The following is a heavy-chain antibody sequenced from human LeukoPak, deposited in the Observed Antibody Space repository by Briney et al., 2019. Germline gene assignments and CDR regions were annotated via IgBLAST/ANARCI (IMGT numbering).Heavy chain of an antibody. CDR1: GFTFSSYA. Sequence: PGGTLRLSCAASGFTFSSYAMSGVRPAPRKGLEWVSAISVSGGSTYYADSVKGRFTISRDHSKNTLYLQMNSLRAEDTAVYSCAIGVRYFDSPFDPWGEGTLGTDS. J-gene: IGHJ5*02. CDR3: AIGVRYFDSPFDP. D-gene: IGHD3-9*01. V-gene: IGHV3-23*01. CDR2: ISVSGGST.